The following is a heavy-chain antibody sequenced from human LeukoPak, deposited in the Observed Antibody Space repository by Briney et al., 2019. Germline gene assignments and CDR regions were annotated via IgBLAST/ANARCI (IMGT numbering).Heavy chain of an antibody. J-gene: IGHJ4*02. CDR3: ARQEGDYVDH. V-gene: IGHV4-34*01. CDR2: INHSGST. CDR1: GGSFSGCY. Sequence: SENLSLTCAVYGGSFSGCYWSWIRQPPGKGLEWIGEINHSGSTNYNPSLKSRVTIPVETSKNQFSVNLSSVTAADTAVYYCARQEGDYVDHWGQGTLVTVSS.